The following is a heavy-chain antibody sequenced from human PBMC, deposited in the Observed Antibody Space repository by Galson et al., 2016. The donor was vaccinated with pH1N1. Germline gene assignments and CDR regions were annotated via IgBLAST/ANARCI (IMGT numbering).Heavy chain of an antibody. CDR1: GNTFTTYQ. CDR3: ARPTAIFGVFVPFAPFDI. Sequence: SVKVSCKASGNTFTTYQMHWVRQAPGQGLEWMGIINPSGGSTRYAQKFQGRVTMTRDTSTSPVYMELSSLRSEDTAVYYCARPTAIFGVFVPFAPFDIWGQGTMVTVSS. CDR2: INPSGGST. V-gene: IGHV1-46*01. D-gene: IGHD3-3*01. J-gene: IGHJ3*02.